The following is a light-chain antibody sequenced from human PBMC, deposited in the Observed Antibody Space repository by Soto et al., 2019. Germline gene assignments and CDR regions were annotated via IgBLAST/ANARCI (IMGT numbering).Light chain of an antibody. CDR2: AAS. CDR1: QDVSRY. J-gene: IGKJ3*01. Sequence: DIQFTQSPSFLSASVGDRVTITCRARQDVSRYLAWYQQKPGKAPNLLIYAASTWRSVVTSRFGGSGSETAFSLTISGLEAGDCATYYCQHLNSYVFGFGHGTKVYI. CDR3: QHLNSYVFG. V-gene: IGKV1-9*01.